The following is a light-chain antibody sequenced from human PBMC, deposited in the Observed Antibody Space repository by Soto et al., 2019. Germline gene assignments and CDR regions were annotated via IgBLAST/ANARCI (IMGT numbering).Light chain of an antibody. V-gene: IGKV1-5*01. CDR3: QQYTSW. J-gene: IGKJ1*01. CDR2: DAY. CDR1: QSISSW. Sequence: DNKMTLSPSTLSASVGDRVTITCRASQSISSWLAWYQQKPGKAPKLLIYDAYSLERGVPSRFSGSGSGTDFTLTISSLQPDDFATYFGQQYTSWFGQGTKVDIK.